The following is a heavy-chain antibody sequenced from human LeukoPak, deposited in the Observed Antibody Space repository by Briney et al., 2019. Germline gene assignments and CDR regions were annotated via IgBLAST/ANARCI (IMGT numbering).Heavy chain of an antibody. CDR3: AKQMATMTPGASDY. CDR2: ISYDGSNK. V-gene: IGHV3-30*18. CDR1: GFTFSSYG. D-gene: IGHD5-24*01. Sequence: PGGSLRLSCAASGFTFSSYGMHWVRQAPGKGLEWVAVISYDGSNKYYADSVKGRFTISRNNSKNTLYLQMNSLRAEDTAVYYCAKQMATMTPGASDYWGQGTLVTVSS. J-gene: IGHJ4*02.